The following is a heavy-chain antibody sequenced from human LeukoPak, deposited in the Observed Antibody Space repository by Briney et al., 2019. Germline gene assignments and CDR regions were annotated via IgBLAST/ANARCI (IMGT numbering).Heavy chain of an antibody. Sequence: GGSLRLSCVASGFTFSNYAMSWVRQAPEKGLDWVSVISGSAHKIRYADSVKGRFTISRDNSENTVYLQMNNLRAEDTALYYCAGSVTGYSSGYVYWGQGTLVTVSS. J-gene: IGHJ4*02. V-gene: IGHV3-23*01. CDR3: AGSVTGYSSGYVY. CDR2: ISGSAHKI. CDR1: GFTFSNYA. D-gene: IGHD5-18*01.